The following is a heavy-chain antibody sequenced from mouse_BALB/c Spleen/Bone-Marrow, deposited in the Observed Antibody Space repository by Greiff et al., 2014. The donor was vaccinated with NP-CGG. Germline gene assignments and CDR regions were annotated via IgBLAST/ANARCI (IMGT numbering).Heavy chain of an antibody. CDR3: TSPYSVYVGYPY. CDR2: INPGNGGT. Sequence: VKLVESGAELVKPGASVKLSCKASGYTFTSYYMYWVKQRPGQGLEWIGEINPGNGGTNFNEKFKSKATLTVDKSSSTAYMQPSRLTFEASAIYYCTSPYSVYVGYPYWGKGTQVTVS. CDR1: GYTFTSYY. V-gene: IGHV1S81*02. D-gene: IGHD2-10*01. J-gene: IGHJ3*01.